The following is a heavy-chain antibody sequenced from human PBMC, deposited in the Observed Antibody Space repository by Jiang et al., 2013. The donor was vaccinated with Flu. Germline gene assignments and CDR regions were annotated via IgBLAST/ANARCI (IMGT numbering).Heavy chain of an antibody. CDR1: GFTFTSSA. V-gene: IGHV1-58*02. CDR3: AAADQVLLWFGELLYDAFDI. Sequence: SVKVSCKASGFTFTSSAMQWVRQARGQRLEWIGWIVVGSGNTNYAQKFQERVTITRDMSTSTAYMELSSLRSEDTAVYYCAAADQVLLWFGELLYDAFDIWGQGTMVTVSS. CDR2: IVVGSGNT. D-gene: IGHD3-10*01. J-gene: IGHJ3*02.